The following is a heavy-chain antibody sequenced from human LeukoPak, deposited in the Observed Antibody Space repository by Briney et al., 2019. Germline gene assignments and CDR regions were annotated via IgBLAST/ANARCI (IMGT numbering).Heavy chain of an antibody. J-gene: IGHJ5*02. CDR1: GYSISSGYY. CDR3: ARHICSTTSCVPPNWFDP. CDR2: IYHSGTT. V-gene: IGHV4-38-2*01. Sequence: SETVSLTCAVSGYSISSGYYWGWIRQPPGEGLEWIGNIYHSGTTYYNPSLKSRVTISVDTSKNQFSLRLSSVTAADTAVYYCARHICSTTSCVPPNWFDPGGQGTLVTVSS. D-gene: IGHD2-2*01.